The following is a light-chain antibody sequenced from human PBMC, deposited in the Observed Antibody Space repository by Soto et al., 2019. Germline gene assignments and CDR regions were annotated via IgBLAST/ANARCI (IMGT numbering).Light chain of an antibody. CDR2: EVS. Sequence: QSALTQPPSVSGSPGQSVTISCTGTSSDVGSYNRVSWYQQPPGTAPKLMIYEVSNRPSGVPDRFSGSKSGNTASLTISGLQAEDEAHYYCSLYTSSSTFRVFGGGTKLTVL. CDR3: SLYTSSSTFRV. J-gene: IGLJ2*01. V-gene: IGLV2-18*01. CDR1: SSDVGSYNR.